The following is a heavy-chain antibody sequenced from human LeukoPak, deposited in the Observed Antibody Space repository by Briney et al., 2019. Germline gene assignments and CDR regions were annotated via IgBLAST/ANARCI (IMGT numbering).Heavy chain of an antibody. D-gene: IGHD3-9*01. CDR1: GFTFSSYG. CDR3: ARDDWDYDILTGFPTIDY. Sequence: GGSLRLSCAASGFTFSSYGMHWVRQAPGKGLEWVSSISSSSYIYYADSVKGRLTISRDNAKNSLYLQMNSLRAEDTAVYYCARDDWDYDILTGFPTIDYWGQGTLVTVSS. CDR2: ISSSSYI. V-gene: IGHV3-21*01. J-gene: IGHJ4*02.